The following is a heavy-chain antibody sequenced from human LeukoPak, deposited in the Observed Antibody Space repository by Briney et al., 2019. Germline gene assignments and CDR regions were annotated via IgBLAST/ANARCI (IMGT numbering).Heavy chain of an antibody. V-gene: IGHV3-7*05. CDR3: SRQTERDVYNRY. D-gene: IGHD5-24*01. Sequence: GGSLRLSCAASGFTFSSFWMSWVRQAPGKGLEWVANIQKDGSVKNYVDSVKGRFTISRGNAKNSVYLQMDSLRAEDTAVYYCSRQTERDVYNRYWGQGTLDPVFS. J-gene: IGHJ4*02. CDR1: GFTFSSFW. CDR2: IQKDGSVK.